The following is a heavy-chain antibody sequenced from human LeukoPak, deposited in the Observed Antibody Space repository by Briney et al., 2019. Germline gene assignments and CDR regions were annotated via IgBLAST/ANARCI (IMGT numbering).Heavy chain of an antibody. V-gene: IGHV4-30-4*08. CDR2: IYYSGST. CDR3: CGSSGWYVGY. Sequence: SETLSLTCTVSGGSIRSSYYYWGWIRQPPGKGLEWIGYIYYSGSTYYNPSLKSRVTISVDTSKNQFSLKLSSVTAADTAVYYCCGSSGWYVGYWGQGTLVTVSS. CDR1: GGSIRSSYYY. J-gene: IGHJ4*02. D-gene: IGHD6-19*01.